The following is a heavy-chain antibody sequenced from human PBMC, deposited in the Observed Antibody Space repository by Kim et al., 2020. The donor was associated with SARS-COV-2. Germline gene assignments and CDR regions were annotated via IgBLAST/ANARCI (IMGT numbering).Heavy chain of an antibody. CDR1: GYSFTSYW. J-gene: IGHJ3*02. CDR2: IYPGDSDT. V-gene: IGHV5-51*01. CDR3: ARHVGSSGWYDAFDI. D-gene: IGHD6-19*01. Sequence: GESLKISCKGSGYSFTSYWIGLVRQMPGKGLEWMGIIYPGDSDTRYSPSFQGQVTISADKSISTAYLQWSSLKASDTAMYYCARHVGSSGWYDAFDIWGQGTMVTVSS.